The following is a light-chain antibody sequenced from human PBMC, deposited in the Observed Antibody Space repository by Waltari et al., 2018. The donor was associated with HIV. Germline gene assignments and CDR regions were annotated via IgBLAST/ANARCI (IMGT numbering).Light chain of an antibody. J-gene: IGLJ3*02. Sequence: SVLTQPPSESAAPGHKGTISCSGISANIGNTYVSWYQQLPGTAPKLLIYDNNKRPSGIPDRFSGSKSGTSATLGITGLQTGDEADDYCGTWDSSLSAWVFGGGTKLTVL. CDR1: SANIGNTY. CDR2: DNN. CDR3: GTWDSSLSAWV. V-gene: IGLV1-51*01.